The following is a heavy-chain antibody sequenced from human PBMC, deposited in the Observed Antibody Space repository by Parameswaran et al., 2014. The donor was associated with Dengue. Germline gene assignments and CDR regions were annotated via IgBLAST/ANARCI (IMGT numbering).Heavy chain of an antibody. Sequence: AVRNGESLKISCSASGFTFSSYGMHWVRQAPGKGLEWVAVISYDGSNKYYADSAKGRFTISRDNSKNTLYLQMNSLRAEDTAVYYCAKDHLPLSGSAIDYWGQGTLVTVSS. V-gene: IGHV3-30*18. J-gene: IGHJ4*02. CDR2: ISYDGSNK. CDR3: AKDHLPLSGSAIDY. D-gene: IGHD1-26*01. CDR1: GFTFSSYG.